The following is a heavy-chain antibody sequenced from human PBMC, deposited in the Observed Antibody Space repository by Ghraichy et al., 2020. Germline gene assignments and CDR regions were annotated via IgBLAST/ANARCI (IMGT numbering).Heavy chain of an antibody. J-gene: IGHJ6*02. D-gene: IGHD3-22*01. CDR3: ARGSSVVRFYYYDGMDV. Sequence: GESLNISCEASGITDNSMNWVCPSPGKGMAWISYITISSSFQFYAYSVKGRFTISRDNAQNSLYLQMNSLRDDDTAVYYCARGSSVVRFYYYDGMDVWGQGTTVTVSS. CDR2: ITISSSFQ. V-gene: IGHV3-48*02. CDR1: GITDNS.